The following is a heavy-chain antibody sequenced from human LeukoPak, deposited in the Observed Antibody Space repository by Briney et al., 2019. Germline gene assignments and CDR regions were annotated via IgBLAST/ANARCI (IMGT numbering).Heavy chain of an antibody. J-gene: IGHJ4*02. Sequence: SETLSLTCTVSGGSISSXXXXXXXXXXXXXXXXXGYIYYSGSTNYNPSLKSRVTISVDTSKNQFSLKLSSVTAADTAVYYCARGTLWFGPRYFDYWGQGTLVTVSS. V-gene: IGHV4-59*01. D-gene: IGHD3-10*01. CDR1: GGSISSXX. CDR3: ARGTLWFGPRYFDY. CDR2: IYYSGST.